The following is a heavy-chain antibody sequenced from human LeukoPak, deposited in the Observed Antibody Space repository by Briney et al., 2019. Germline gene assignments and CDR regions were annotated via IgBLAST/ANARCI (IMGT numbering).Heavy chain of an antibody. CDR3: AKVPLIAAPKHFDY. CDR2: ISSSDDGT. Sequence: PGGSLRLSCAASGFSLSSYAMSWVRQAPGKGLEWVSAISSSDDGTYHAGSVRGRFTISRDSSKNTLYLQMNNLRTEDAAIYYCAKVPLIAAPKHFDYWGQGTLVTVSS. V-gene: IGHV3-23*01. J-gene: IGHJ4*02. D-gene: IGHD6-13*01. CDR1: GFSLSSYA.